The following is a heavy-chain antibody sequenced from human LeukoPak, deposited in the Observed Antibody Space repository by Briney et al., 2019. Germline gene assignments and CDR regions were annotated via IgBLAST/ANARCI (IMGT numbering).Heavy chain of an antibody. CDR1: GGSITNYY. Sequence: PSETLSLICNVSGGSITNYYLNWVRQPAGGGLEWIGRINKSGMTSYKSSLKNRVTISVDTSKNQFSLKLSSVTAADTAVYYCARLAYSSSLFDYWGQGTLVTVSS. J-gene: IGHJ4*02. CDR3: ARLAYSSSLFDY. CDR2: INKSGMT. V-gene: IGHV4-4*07. D-gene: IGHD6-6*01.